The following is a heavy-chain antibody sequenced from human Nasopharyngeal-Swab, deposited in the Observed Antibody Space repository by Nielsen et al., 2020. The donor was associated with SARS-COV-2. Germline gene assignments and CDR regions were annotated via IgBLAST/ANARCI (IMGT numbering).Heavy chain of an antibody. CDR1: GFSFSDYY. Sequence: GGSLRISCAASGFSFSDYYMSWLRQAPEKGREWISYIRSGGTTKYYADSVKGRFAISRDNARRSLFLQMNSLRAEDTAIYYCARRAYYYDSRGFYEDYWGQGTLVTVSS. D-gene: IGHD3-22*01. J-gene: IGHJ4*02. CDR2: IRSGGTTK. CDR3: ARRAYYYDSRGFYEDY. V-gene: IGHV3-11*04.